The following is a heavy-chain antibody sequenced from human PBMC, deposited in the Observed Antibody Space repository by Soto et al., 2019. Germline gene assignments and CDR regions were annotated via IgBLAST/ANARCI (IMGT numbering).Heavy chain of an antibody. CDR3: VRDGGDFDY. CDR1: RFTISGHA. J-gene: IGHJ4*02. D-gene: IGHD3-10*01. CDR2: ILYDGSKQ. Sequence: GGSLRLSCAASRFTISGHAMHWVRQAPGKGLEWVAIILYDGSKQYYADSVKGRFTISRDDSKNMVYLQMNSLRGEDTAVYYCVRDGGDFDYWGQGTLVTVSS. V-gene: IGHV3-30*03.